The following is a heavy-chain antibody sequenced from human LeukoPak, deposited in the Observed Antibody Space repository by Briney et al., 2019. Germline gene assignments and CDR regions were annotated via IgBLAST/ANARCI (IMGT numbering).Heavy chain of an antibody. V-gene: IGHV4-39*01. CDR2: IYYSGST. J-gene: IGHJ3*02. CDR3: ARPLLRFPTDAFDI. CDR1: GGSISSSSYY. D-gene: IGHD3-3*01. Sequence: SETLSLTCTVSGGSISSSSYYWGWIRQPPGKGLEWIGSIYYSGSTYYNPSLKSRVTISVDTSKNQFSLKLSSATAADTAVYYCARPLLRFPTDAFDIWGQGTMVTVSS.